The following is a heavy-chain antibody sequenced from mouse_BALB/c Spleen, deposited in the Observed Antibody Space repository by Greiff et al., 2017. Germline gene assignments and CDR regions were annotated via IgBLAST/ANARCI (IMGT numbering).Heavy chain of an antibody. V-gene: IGHV3-6*02. D-gene: IGHD2-10*02. CDR3: ARKEYGNFYWYFDV. CDR1: GYSITSCYY. J-gene: IGHJ1*01. Sequence: EVQLQESGPGLVKPSQSLSLTCSVTGYSITSCYYWNWIRQFPGNKLEWMGYISYDGSNNYNPSLKNRISITRDTSKNQFFLKLNSVTTEDTATYYCARKEYGNFYWYFDVWGAGTTVTVSS. CDR2: ISYDGSN.